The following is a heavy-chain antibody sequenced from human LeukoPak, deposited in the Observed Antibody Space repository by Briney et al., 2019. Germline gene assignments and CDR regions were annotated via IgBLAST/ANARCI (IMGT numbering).Heavy chain of an antibody. Sequence: GRFLRLSCAASGFTFDDYAMHWVRQAPGKGLEWVSGISWHSGRIDYADSVKGRFTISRDNAKNSLYLQMNSLRAEDTALYYCAKDRAAVAGPQSLFDYWGQGTLVTVSS. CDR2: ISWHSGRI. V-gene: IGHV3-9*01. CDR3: AKDRAAVAGPQSLFDY. CDR1: GFTFDDYA. D-gene: IGHD6-19*01. J-gene: IGHJ4*02.